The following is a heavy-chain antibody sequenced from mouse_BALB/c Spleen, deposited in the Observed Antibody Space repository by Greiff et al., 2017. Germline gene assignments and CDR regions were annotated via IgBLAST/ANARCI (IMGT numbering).Heavy chain of an antibody. Sequence: EVKLVESGGGLVQPGGSRKLSCAASGSTFSSFGMHWVRQAPEKGLEWVAYISSGSSTIYYADTVKGRFTISRDNPKNTLFLQMTSLRSEDTAMYYCARFTTAKGYAMDYWGQGTSVSVSS. CDR2: ISSGSSTI. CDR3: ARFTTAKGYAMDY. J-gene: IGHJ4*01. D-gene: IGHD1-2*01. CDR1: GSTFSSFG. V-gene: IGHV5-17*02.